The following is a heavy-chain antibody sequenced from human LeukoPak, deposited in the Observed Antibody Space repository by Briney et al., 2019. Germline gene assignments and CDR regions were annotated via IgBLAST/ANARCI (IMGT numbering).Heavy chain of an antibody. V-gene: IGHV1-46*01. D-gene: IGHD3-10*01. CDR1: GYTFTSYY. CDR3: ARGSSAGQIDY. Sequence: ASVKVSCKASGYTFTSYYMHWVRQAPGQGLEWMGIINPSGGSTSYAQKFQGRVTMTRDMSTSTVYMELSSLRSDDTAVYYCARGSSAGQIDYWGQGTLVTVSS. J-gene: IGHJ4*02. CDR2: INPSGGST.